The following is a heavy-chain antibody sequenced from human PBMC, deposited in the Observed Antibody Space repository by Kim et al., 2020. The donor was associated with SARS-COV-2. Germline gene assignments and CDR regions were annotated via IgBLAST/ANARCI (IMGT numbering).Heavy chain of an antibody. D-gene: IGHD3-22*01. Sequence: GGSLRLSCSASGFTFSSYAMHWVRQAPGKGLEWVAVISYDGSNKYYADSVKGRFTISRDNSKNTLYLQMNSLRAEDTAVYYCARAVTYYYDSSGYYKPSGWFDPWGQGTLVTVSS. CDR2: ISYDGSNK. CDR3: ARAVTYYYDSSGYYKPSGWFDP. V-gene: IGHV3-30-3*01. CDR1: GFTFSSYA. J-gene: IGHJ5*02.